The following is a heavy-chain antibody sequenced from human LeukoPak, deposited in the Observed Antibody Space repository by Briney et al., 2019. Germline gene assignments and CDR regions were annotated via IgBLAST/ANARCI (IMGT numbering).Heavy chain of an antibody. D-gene: IGHD3-22*01. V-gene: IGHV3-30*04. J-gene: IGHJ4*02. CDR1: GFTFSSYA. CDR2: ISYDGSNK. CDR3: ARGGMTVVVIGSDY. Sequence: GGSLRLSCAASGFTFSSYAMHWVRQAPGKGLEWVAVISYDGSNKYYADSVKGRFTISRDNSKNTLYLQMNTLRAEDTAVYYCARGGMTVVVIGSDYCGQGTLVTVSS.